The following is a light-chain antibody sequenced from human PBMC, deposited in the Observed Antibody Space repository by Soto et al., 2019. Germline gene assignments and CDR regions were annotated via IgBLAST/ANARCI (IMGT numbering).Light chain of an antibody. CDR1: QSVSSN. V-gene: IGKV3-15*01. CDR3: QQYNSWPPVT. Sequence: EIVMTQSPATLSVSPGERATLSCRASQSVSSNLAWYQQKPGQAPRLLIYGASARATGIPARFSGSGSGTEVTLTISSMQAEDFAIDYCQQYNSWPPVTFGQGTKLEIK. J-gene: IGKJ1*01. CDR2: GAS.